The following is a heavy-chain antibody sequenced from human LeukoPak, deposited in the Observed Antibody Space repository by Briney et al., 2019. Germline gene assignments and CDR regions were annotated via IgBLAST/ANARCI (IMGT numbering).Heavy chain of an antibody. CDR1: GFTFTTYA. V-gene: IGHV3-23*01. Sequence: PGGSLRLSCAASGFTFTTYAMSWVRQAPGKGLEWVSSITGSGDSTYYADSVKGRFTISRDNSKNTLYLQMNSLRAEDTAVYYCAKDNFAAAGKDEDYWGQGTLVTVSS. D-gene: IGHD6-13*01. CDR2: ITGSGDST. CDR3: AKDNFAAAGKDEDY. J-gene: IGHJ4*02.